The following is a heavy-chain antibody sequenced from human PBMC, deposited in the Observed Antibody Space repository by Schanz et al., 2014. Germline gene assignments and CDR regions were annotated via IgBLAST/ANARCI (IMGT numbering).Heavy chain of an antibody. Sequence: EVQLLESGGGLVQPGGSLRLSCAASGFTFSSFAMSWVRQAPGKGLEWVSGIGPASDPYYAGSVKGRFTISRENGKNSLYLQMNSLRAGDTAVYYCARGRRGDCRRTSCTYYFDYWGQGTLVTVSS. J-gene: IGHJ4*02. CDR2: IGPASDP. CDR3: ARGRRGDCRRTSCTYYFDY. D-gene: IGHD2-2*01. CDR1: GFTFSSFA. V-gene: IGHV3-13*05.